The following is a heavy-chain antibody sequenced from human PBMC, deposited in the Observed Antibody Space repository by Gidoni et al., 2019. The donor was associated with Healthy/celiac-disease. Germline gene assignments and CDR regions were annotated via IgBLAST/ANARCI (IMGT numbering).Heavy chain of an antibody. V-gene: IGHV1-3*01. D-gene: IGHD3-10*01. Sequence: QVQLVQSGAEVKKPGASVKVSCKASGYTFTSYAMHWVRQAPGQRLEWMGWINAGNGKTKYSQKFQGRVTITRDTSASTAYMELSSLRSEDTAVYYCARVAAVEGQGVIDWVELYFDYWGQGTLVTVSS. CDR1: GYTFTSYA. J-gene: IGHJ4*02. CDR2: INAGNGKT. CDR3: ARVAAVEGQGVIDWVELYFDY.